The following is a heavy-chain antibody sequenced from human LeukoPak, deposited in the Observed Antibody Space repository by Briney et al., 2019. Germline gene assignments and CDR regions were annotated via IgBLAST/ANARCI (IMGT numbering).Heavy chain of an antibody. CDR1: GFTFSSYA. CDR3: AKRYDSSGYQYYFDY. J-gene: IGHJ4*02. Sequence: GGSLRLSCAASGFTFSSYAMSWVRQAPGKGLEWVSSISGSGGSTYYADSVKGRFPISRDNSKSTLYLQVNSLRAEDTAVYYCAKRYDSSGYQYYFDYWGQGTLVTVSS. CDR2: ISGSGGST. V-gene: IGHV3-23*01. D-gene: IGHD3-22*01.